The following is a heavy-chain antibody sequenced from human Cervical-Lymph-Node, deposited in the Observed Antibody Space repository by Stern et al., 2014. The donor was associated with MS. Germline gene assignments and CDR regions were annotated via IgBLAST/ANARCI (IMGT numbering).Heavy chain of an antibody. Sequence: QVQLVESGAELTQPGSSVRVSCTVSGDTFSRSGISCVRQTPGQGLEWVAGTIPVVSTPNYAQRFQSRVTIVADESTSTVYLELSSLRFEDTAVYYCVREGTRGYSYYNWGQGTLVTVSS. CDR3: VREGTRGYSYYN. V-gene: IGHV1-69*01. J-gene: IGHJ4*02. CDR1: GDTFSRSG. D-gene: IGHD5-24*01. CDR2: TIPVVSTP.